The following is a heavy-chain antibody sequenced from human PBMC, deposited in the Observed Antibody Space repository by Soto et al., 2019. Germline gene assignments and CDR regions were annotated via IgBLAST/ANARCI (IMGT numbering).Heavy chain of an antibody. V-gene: IGHV1-24*01. CDR3: ATGGYSGYEAYYYYYMDV. Sequence: ASVKVSCKVSGYTLTELSMHWVRQAPGKGLEWMGGFDPEDGETIYAQKFQGRVTMTEDTSTDTAYMELSSLRSEDTAVYYCATGGYSGYEAYYYYYMDVWGKGTTVTVSS. J-gene: IGHJ6*03. CDR1: GYTLTELS. D-gene: IGHD5-12*01. CDR2: FDPEDGET.